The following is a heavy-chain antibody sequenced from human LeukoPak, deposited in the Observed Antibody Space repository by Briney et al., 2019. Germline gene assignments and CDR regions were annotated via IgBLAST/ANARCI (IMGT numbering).Heavy chain of an antibody. CDR2: IYYSGST. V-gene: IGHV4-39*02. J-gene: IGHJ4*02. Sequence: SETLSLTCTVSGGSISSSSYYWGWIRQPPGKGLEWIGSIYYSGSTYYNSSLKSRVTISVDTSKNQFSLKLSSVTAADTAVYYCAREVQGSGLYYWGQGTLVTVSS. D-gene: IGHD6-19*01. CDR3: AREVQGSGLYY. CDR1: GGSISSSSYY.